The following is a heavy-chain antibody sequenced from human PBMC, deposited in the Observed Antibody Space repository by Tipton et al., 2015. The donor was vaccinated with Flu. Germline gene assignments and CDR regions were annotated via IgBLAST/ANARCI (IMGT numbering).Heavy chain of an antibody. CDR3: ARQIPAATEGRFDS. D-gene: IGHD2-2*01. CDR2: IYYTGNP. V-gene: IGHV4-59*01. CDR1: GGSMSQYY. Sequence: TLSLTCTISGGSMSQYYWSWIRQSPGKGLEWIGYIYYTGNPNYNPSLRSRVTISVDTSKNQVSLKLTSVTAADTAMYYCARQIPAATEGRFDSWGQGILVTFSS. J-gene: IGHJ5*01.